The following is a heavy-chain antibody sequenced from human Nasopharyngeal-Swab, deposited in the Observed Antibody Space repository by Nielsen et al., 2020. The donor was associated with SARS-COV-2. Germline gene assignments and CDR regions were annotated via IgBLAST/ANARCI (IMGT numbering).Heavy chain of an antibody. V-gene: IGHV1-18*04. CDR1: GYTFTGYY. D-gene: IGHD7-27*01. Sequence: ASVKVSCKASGYTFTGYYMHWVRQAPGQGLEWMGWIGAYNGNTNYAQKLQGRVTMTTDTSTSTAYMELRSLRSDDTAVYYCARFGWGSTQHFDYWGQGTLVTVSS. CDR3: ARFGWGSTQHFDY. CDR2: IGAYNGNT. J-gene: IGHJ4*02.